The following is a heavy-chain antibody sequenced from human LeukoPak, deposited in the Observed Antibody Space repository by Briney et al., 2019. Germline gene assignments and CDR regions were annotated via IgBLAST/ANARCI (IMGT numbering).Heavy chain of an antibody. CDR2: IIPILGIA. CDR3: AKDMDYYESGGDKGSNAFDI. CDR1: GYTFTSYG. V-gene: IGHV1-69*04. D-gene: IGHD3-22*01. Sequence: SVKVSCKASGYTFTSYGISWVRQAPGQGLEWMGRIIPILGIANYAQKFQGRVTITADKSTSTAYMELSSLRSEDTAVYYCAKDMDYYESGGDKGSNAFDIWGQGTMVTVSS. J-gene: IGHJ3*02.